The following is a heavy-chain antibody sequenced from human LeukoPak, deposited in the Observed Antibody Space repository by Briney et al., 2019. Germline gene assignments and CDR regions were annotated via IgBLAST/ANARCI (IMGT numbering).Heavy chain of an antibody. V-gene: IGHV4-34*01. Sequence: SETLSLTCAVYGGSFSGYYWSWIRQPPGKGLEWIGEINHSGSTNYNPSLKSRVTISVDTSKNQFSLKLSSVTAADTAMYYCARPVTMVRGVIRDFDYWGQGTLVTVSS. D-gene: IGHD3-10*01. CDR2: INHSGST. J-gene: IGHJ4*02. CDR1: GGSFSGYY. CDR3: ARPVTMVRGVIRDFDY.